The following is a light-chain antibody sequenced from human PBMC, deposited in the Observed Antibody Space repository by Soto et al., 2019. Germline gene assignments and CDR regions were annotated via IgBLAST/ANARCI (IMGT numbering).Light chain of an antibody. J-gene: IGKJ1*01. Sequence: DIQMTQSPSTLTASVGDRVTITCRASQSIRSWLAWYQQKPGKAPQVLIYDASNLESGVPSRFSGSGSGTEFTLTISSLQPDDFATYYCQQYNTYPCTFGQGTKVEIK. V-gene: IGKV1-5*01. CDR2: DAS. CDR3: QQYNTYPCT. CDR1: QSIRSW.